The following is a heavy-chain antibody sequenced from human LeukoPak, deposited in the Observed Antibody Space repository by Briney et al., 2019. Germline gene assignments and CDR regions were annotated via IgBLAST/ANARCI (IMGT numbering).Heavy chain of an antibody. CDR2: IRTSTSTI. V-gene: IGHV3-48*01. D-gene: IGHD2-21*02. J-gene: IGHJ3*01. CDR3: ARDSDYAFDV. CDR1: GLTFSTYT. Sequence: PGGSLRLSCAASGLTFSTYTITWVRQAPGEGLEWISYIRTSTSTISYADSEKGRFAISTDNAQNSLYLQMNGLRAEDTAVYFCARDSDYAFDVWGQGTMVTVSS.